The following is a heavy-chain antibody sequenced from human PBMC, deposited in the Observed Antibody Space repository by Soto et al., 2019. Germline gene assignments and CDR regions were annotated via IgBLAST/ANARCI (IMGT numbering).Heavy chain of an antibody. CDR3: AAETAAASYGMDV. Sequence: SVKVSCKASGFTFTSSAVQWVRQARGQRLEWIGWIVVGSGNTNYAQKFQERVTITRDMSTSTAYMELSSLRSEDTAVYYCAAETAAASYGMDVWGQGTTVTVSS. CDR1: GFTFTSSA. J-gene: IGHJ6*02. CDR2: IVVGSGNT. D-gene: IGHD6-13*01. V-gene: IGHV1-58*01.